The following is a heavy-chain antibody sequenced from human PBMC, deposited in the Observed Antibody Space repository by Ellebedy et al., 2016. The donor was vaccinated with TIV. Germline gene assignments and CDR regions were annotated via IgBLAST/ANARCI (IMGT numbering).Heavy chain of an antibody. Sequence: AASVKVSCKASGYTFTSYYMHWVRQAPGQGLEWMGWINPNSGGTNYAQKFQGRVTMTRDTSISTAYMELSRLRSDDTAVYYCARIPTYYYGSGSYKDYWGQGTLVTVSS. D-gene: IGHD3-10*01. CDR3: ARIPTYYYGSGSYKDY. CDR1: GYTFTSYY. J-gene: IGHJ4*02. CDR2: INPNSGGT. V-gene: IGHV1-2*02.